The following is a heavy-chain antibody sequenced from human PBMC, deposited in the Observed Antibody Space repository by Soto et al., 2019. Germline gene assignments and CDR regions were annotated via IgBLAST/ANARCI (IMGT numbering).Heavy chain of an antibody. D-gene: IGHD3-10*01. V-gene: IGHV3-23*01. CDR3: AKDRPQIWFGEEGFDY. CDR1: GFTFDNYA. CDR2: ISGSGAGT. Sequence: GGSLRLSCAVSGFTFDNYAMSWVRQAPGKGLEWVSAISGSGAGTYYADSVKGRFTISRDNSENTLYLQMNSLRAEDTAVYYCAKDRPQIWFGEEGFDYWGQGTLVTVSS. J-gene: IGHJ4*02.